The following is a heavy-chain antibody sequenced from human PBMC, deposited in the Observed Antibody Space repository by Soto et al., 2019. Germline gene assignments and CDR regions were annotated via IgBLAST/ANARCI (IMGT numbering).Heavy chain of an antibody. D-gene: IGHD2-15*01. V-gene: IGHV3-49*04. J-gene: IGHJ6*02. CDR2: IRSNAYGGTT. CDR1: GFTCSAYA. Sequence: GGSLRLSCRGSGFTCSAYAMSWVRRTPGKGLEGVGFIRSNAYGGTTQGDASVRGRFTFSRDGAKRIAYLQVNSLKTEETGVSWCSRGTLPYGMDVWGQGTTVTVSS. CDR3: SRGTLPYGMDV.